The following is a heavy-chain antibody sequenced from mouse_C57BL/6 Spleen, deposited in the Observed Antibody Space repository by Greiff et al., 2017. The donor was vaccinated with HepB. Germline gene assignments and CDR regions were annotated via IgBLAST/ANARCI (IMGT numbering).Heavy chain of an antibody. CDR2: IDPEDGET. Sequence: EVQLQQSGAELVKPGASVKLSCTASGFNIKDYYMHWVKQRTEQGLEWIGRIDPEDGETKYDPKFQGKATITADTSSNTAYLQLSSLTSEDTAVYYCARSLLLLAYWGQGTLVTVSA. CDR1: GFNIKDYY. J-gene: IGHJ3*01. D-gene: IGHD1-1*01. V-gene: IGHV14-2*01. CDR3: ARSLLLLAY.